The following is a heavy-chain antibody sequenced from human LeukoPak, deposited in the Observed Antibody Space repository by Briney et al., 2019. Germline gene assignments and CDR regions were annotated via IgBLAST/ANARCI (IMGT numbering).Heavy chain of an antibody. V-gene: IGHV1-18*01. J-gene: IGHJ4*02. CDR3: ARGSITNRNFDS. D-gene: IGHD1-14*01. CDR2: VSGFNGNT. Sequence: ASVKVSCKTSGYTFTNFVISWVRQAPGQGLEWMGWVSGFNGNTNYPQKFQGSVSMTTDSSTSSAYMELTSLRSDDTAVYFCARGSITNRNFDSWGQGTLVIVSS. CDR1: GYTFTNFV.